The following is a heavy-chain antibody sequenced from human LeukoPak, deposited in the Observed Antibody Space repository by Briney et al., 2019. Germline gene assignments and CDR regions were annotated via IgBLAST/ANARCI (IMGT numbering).Heavy chain of an antibody. V-gene: IGHV3-30*03. CDR3: ARDESRGYSYVQDGMDV. J-gene: IGHJ6*02. CDR2: ISYDGSNK. CDR1: GFSFDTYW. D-gene: IGHD5-18*01. Sequence: SGGSLRLSCAVSGFSFDTYWMTWVRQAPGKGLEWVAVISYDGSNKYYADSVKGRFTISRDNSKNTLYLQMNSLRAEDTAVYYCARDESRGYSYVQDGMDVWGQGTTVTVSS.